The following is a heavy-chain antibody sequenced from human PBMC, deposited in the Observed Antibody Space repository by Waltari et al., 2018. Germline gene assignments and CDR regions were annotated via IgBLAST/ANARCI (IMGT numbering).Heavy chain of an antibody. Sequence: EVQLVESGGGLVQPGGSLRLSCVASGFPFSSYWMSWVRQAPGKVLGVVADIKQDGRKEDYMESVRGRFTISRDNGKKSVYLQMNRLRVEDTAVYYCARDWEGDSPNVDYWGQGTQVTVSS. CDR3: ARDWEGDSPNVDY. V-gene: IGHV3-7*01. J-gene: IGHJ4*02. CDR1: GFPFSSYW. CDR2: IKQDGRKE. D-gene: IGHD1-26*01.